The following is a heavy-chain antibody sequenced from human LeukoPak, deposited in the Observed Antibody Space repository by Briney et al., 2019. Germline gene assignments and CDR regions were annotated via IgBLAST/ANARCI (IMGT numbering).Heavy chain of an antibody. V-gene: IGHV3-30-3*01. J-gene: IGHJ2*01. Sequence: SGGSLRLSCAASGFTFSSYAMHWVRQAPGKGLEWVAVISYDGSNKYYADSVKGRFTISRDNAKNTLYLQMNSLRAEDTAVYYCARDQTYGDYWYFDLWGRSTLVTVSS. CDR1: GFTFSSYA. CDR3: ARDQTYGDYWYFDL. D-gene: IGHD4-17*01. CDR2: ISYDGSNK.